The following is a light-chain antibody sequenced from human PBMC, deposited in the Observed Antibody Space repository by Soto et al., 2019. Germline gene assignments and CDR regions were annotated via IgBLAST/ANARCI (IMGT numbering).Light chain of an antibody. CDR2: GAS. CDR3: QQYGSSAGT. J-gene: IGKJ1*01. CDR1: QSVSSSY. Sequence: EIVLTQSPGTLSFSPGERATLSCRASQSVSSSYLACYQQKPGQAPRLLIYGASSSATGIPHRFIGSGSGTDFTLTISRLEPEDFEVYYCQQYGSSAGTFGQGTKVDIK. V-gene: IGKV3-20*01.